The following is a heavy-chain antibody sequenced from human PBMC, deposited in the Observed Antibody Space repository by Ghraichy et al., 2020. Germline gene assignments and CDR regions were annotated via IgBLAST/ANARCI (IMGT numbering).Heavy chain of an antibody. Sequence: GGSLTLSCAASEFTFSTYGMHWVRQAPGKGLEWVAFIRYDGSDKYYAESVKGRFTISRDNSKNTLYLQMNSLRAEDTAVYYCAKDRSSHYYYYGMDVWGQGTTVTVSS. J-gene: IGHJ6*02. CDR3: AKDRSSHYYYYGMDV. CDR1: EFTFSTYG. CDR2: IRYDGSDK. V-gene: IGHV3-30*02.